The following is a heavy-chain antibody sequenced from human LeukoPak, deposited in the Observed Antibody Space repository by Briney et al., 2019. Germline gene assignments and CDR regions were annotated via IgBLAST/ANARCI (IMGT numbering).Heavy chain of an antibody. CDR1: GGSISNYY. V-gene: IGHV4-34*01. Sequence: PSETLFLTCTVSGGSISNYYWSWIRQPPGKGLEWIGEINHSGSTNYNPSLKSRVTISVDTSKNQFSLKLSSVTAADTAVYYCARRRYYYDSSGEDWGQGTLVTVSS. J-gene: IGHJ4*02. D-gene: IGHD3-22*01. CDR2: INHSGST. CDR3: ARRRYYYDSSGED.